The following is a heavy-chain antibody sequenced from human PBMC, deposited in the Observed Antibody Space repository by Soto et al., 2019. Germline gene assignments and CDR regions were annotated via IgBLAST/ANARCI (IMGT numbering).Heavy chain of an antibody. Sequence: SETLSLTCTVSGGSISSYYWSWIRQPPGKGLEWIGYIYYSGSTNYNPSLKSRVTISVDTSKNQFSLKLSSVTAADTAVYYCARESVQYYDSSGYSRYNWFDPWGQGTLVTVSS. CDR1: GGSISSYY. CDR3: ARESVQYYDSSGYSRYNWFDP. J-gene: IGHJ5*02. CDR2: IYYSGST. V-gene: IGHV4-59*01. D-gene: IGHD3-22*01.